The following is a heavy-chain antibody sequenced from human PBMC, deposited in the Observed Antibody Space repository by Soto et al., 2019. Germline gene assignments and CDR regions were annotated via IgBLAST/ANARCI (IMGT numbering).Heavy chain of an antibody. Sequence: QVQLVQSGAEVKKPGASVKVSCKASGYTFTSYGISLVRQAPGQGLEWMGWISAYNGNTNYAQKLQGRVTMTTDTSTTTAYMELRSLRSDDTAVYYCARERVGATKEDAFDIWGQGTMVTVSS. V-gene: IGHV1-18*01. D-gene: IGHD1-26*01. CDR3: ARERVGATKEDAFDI. CDR1: GYTFTSYG. CDR2: ISAYNGNT. J-gene: IGHJ3*02.